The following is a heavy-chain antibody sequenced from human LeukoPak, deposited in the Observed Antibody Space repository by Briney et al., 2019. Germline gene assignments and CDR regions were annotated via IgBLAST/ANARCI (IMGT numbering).Heavy chain of an antibody. Sequence: PSETLSLTCTVSVRSISSYYWSWIRQPPGKALEWIGYIYYRGSINYNPSLKSRVHISVDTSKNQFSLKLSSVTAADTAVYYCARDRWDSSGYYSLDYWGQGTLVTVSS. J-gene: IGHJ4*02. CDR3: ARDRWDSSGYYSLDY. CDR2: IYYRGSI. CDR1: VRSISSYY. D-gene: IGHD3-22*01. V-gene: IGHV4-59*01.